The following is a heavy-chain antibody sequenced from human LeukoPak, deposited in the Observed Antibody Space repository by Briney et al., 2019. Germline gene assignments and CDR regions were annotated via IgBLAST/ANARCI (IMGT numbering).Heavy chain of an antibody. CDR2: IKQDGSEK. D-gene: IGHD3-10*01. Sequence: GGSLRLSCVASGFTFSGYWMTWVRQAPGKGLEWVANIKQDGSEKYYVDSVKGRFTISRDNAKNSLYLQMNSLRAEDTAVYYCARDPGYYGSGSYLNWGQGTLVTVSS. V-gene: IGHV3-7*01. CDR3: ARDPGYYGSGSYLN. CDR1: GFTFSGYW. J-gene: IGHJ4*02.